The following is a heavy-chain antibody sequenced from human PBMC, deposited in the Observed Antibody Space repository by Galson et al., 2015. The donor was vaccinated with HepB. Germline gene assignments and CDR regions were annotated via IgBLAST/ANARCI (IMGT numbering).Heavy chain of an antibody. V-gene: IGHV1-69*02. CDR1: GGTFSSYT. D-gene: IGHD6-13*01. J-gene: IGHJ4*02. Sequence: SVKVSCKASGGTFSSYTISWVRQAPGQGLEWMGRIIPILGIANYAQKFQGRVTVTADKSTSTAYMELSSLRSVDTATYYCAHSKGYSSSWYRGYFDYWGQGTLVTVSS. CDR2: IIPILGIA. CDR3: AHSKGYSSSWYRGYFDY.